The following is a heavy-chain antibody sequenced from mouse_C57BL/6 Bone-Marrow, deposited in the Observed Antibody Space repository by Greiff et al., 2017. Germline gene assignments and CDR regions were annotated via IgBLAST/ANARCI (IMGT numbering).Heavy chain of an antibody. CDR1: GYTFPSYW. Sequence: QVQLQQPGAELVMPGASVKLSCKASGYTFPSYWMHWVKQRPGQGLEWIGELDPSDSYTNYNQKFKGKSTLTVDKSSSTAYMQLSSLTSEDSAVYYCAIYYDYESAMDYLGQGTSVTVSS. J-gene: IGHJ4*01. D-gene: IGHD2-4*01. V-gene: IGHV1-69*01. CDR3: AIYYDYESAMDY. CDR2: LDPSDSYT.